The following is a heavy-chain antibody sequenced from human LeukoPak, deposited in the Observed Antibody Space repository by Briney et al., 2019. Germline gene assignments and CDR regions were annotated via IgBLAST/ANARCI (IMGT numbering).Heavy chain of an antibody. V-gene: IGHV3-23*01. D-gene: IGHD4-23*01. CDR2: ISGSGSGSTT. Sequence: GGSLRLSCAASGFTFSSYAMNWFRQAAGKGLEWVSTISGSGSGSTTHYADSVKGRFTISRDNSKKILYLQMNSLRAEDTAMYYCAKDGRWDSWGQGILVTVSS. J-gene: IGHJ4*02. CDR1: GFTFSSYA. CDR3: AKDGRWDS.